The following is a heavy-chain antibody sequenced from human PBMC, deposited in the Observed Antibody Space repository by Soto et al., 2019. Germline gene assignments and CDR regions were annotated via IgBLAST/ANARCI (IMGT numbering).Heavy chain of an antibody. V-gene: IGHV1-18*01. D-gene: IGHD3-10*01. Sequence: ASVKVSCKASGYTFTSYGISWVRQAPGQGLEWMGWISAYNGNTNYAQKLQGRVTMTTDTSTSTAYMELRSLRSDDTAVYYCARGGSGSYDYYYYGMDVWGQGTTVTVSS. CDR1: GYTFTSYG. CDR3: ARGGSGSYDYYYYGMDV. J-gene: IGHJ6*02. CDR2: ISAYNGNT.